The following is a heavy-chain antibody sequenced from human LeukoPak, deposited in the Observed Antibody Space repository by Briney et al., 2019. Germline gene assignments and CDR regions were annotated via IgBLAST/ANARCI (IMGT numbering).Heavy chain of an antibody. D-gene: IGHD4-17*01. CDR2: ISGSGGST. CDR1: GFMFSSYA. J-gene: IGHJ2*01. Sequence: GGSLRLSCAASGFMFSSYAMSWVRQAPGKGLEWVSAISGSGGSTYYADSVKGRFTISRDNSKNTLYLQMNSLRAEDTAVYYCAKDGGGDSWYFDLWGRGTLVTVSS. V-gene: IGHV3-23*01. CDR3: AKDGGGDSWYFDL.